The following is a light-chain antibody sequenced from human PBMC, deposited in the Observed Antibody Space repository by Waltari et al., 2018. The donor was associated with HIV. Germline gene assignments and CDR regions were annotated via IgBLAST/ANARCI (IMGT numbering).Light chain of an antibody. CDR3: TTWDDSLNVLV. V-gene: IGLV1-44*01. CDR2: SNN. CDR1: RSNIGSNT. Sequence: SVLTQPPSASGTPGQTVTISCSGSRSNIGSNTVNWYQHLPGTAPKLLIYSNNVRPSGVPDRFSGFKSGTSASLAISGLQSQDEADYYCTTWDDSLNVLVFGGGTEVTVL. J-gene: IGLJ3*02.